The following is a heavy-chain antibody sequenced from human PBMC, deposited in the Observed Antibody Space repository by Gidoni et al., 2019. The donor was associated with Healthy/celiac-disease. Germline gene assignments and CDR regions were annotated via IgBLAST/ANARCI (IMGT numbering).Heavy chain of an antibody. CDR2: INPSGGST. Sequence: QVQLVQSGAEVKKPGASVKVSCKASGYTFTSYYMLWGRQAPGQGLEWMGIINPSGGSTSYAQKFQGRVTMTRDTSTSTVYMELSSLRSEDTAVYYCARDPAPLVATAYYYYYYGMDVWGQGTTVTVSS. D-gene: IGHD5-12*01. CDR1: GYTFTSYY. CDR3: ARDPAPLVATAYYYYYYGMDV. J-gene: IGHJ6*02. V-gene: IGHV1-46*03.